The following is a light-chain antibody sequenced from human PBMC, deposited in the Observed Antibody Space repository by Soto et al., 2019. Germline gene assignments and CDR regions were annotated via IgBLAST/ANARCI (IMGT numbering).Light chain of an antibody. Sequence: EIVMTQSPATLSVSPGERATLSCRASQSVSSNLAWYQQKPGQAPRLLIYGASTRATGIPARLSGSGSGTEFTLLISSLQSEDFAVYYCQQYNNWPPLTFGPGTKVDIK. J-gene: IGKJ3*01. CDR1: QSVSSN. CDR3: QQYNNWPPLT. CDR2: GAS. V-gene: IGKV3-15*01.